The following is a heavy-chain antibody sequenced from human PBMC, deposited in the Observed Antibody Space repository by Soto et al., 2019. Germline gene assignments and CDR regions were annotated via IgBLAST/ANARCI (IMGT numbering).Heavy chain of an antibody. CDR3: ARRMVRAAYYYYYGMDV. V-gene: IGHV4-34*01. J-gene: IGHJ6*02. D-gene: IGHD3-10*01. CDR1: GGSFSGYY. Sequence: KASETLSLTCAVYGGSFSGYYWSWIRQPPGKGLEWIGEINHSGSTNYNPSLKSRVTISVDTSKNQFSLKLSSVTAADTAVYYCARRMVRAAYYYYYGMDVWGQGTTVTVSS. CDR2: INHSGST.